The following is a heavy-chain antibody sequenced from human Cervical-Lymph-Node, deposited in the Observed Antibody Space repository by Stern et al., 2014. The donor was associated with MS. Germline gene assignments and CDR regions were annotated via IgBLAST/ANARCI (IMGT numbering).Heavy chain of an antibody. V-gene: IGHV3-33*01. CDR1: GFTFSSYG. J-gene: IGHJ4*02. CDR2: IWYDGSNK. CDR3: ARDLGWNYVFDY. D-gene: IGHD1-7*01. Sequence: VQLVESGGGVVQPGRSLRLSCAASGFTFSSYGMHWVRQAPGKGLEWVAVIWYDGSNKYYADSVKGRFTISRDNSKNTLYLQMNSLRAEDTAVYYCARDLGWNYVFDYWGQGTLVTVSS.